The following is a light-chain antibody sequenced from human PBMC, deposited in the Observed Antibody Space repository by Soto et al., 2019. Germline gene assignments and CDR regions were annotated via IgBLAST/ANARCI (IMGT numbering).Light chain of an antibody. J-gene: IGLJ1*01. CDR1: RSTIGSNY. CDR2: TNN. CDR3: ATWDDSLSGYV. V-gene: IGLV1-47*02. Sequence: QSVLAQPPSASGTPGQRVSISCSGSRSTIGSNYVFWYQQLPGAAPNLLIHTNNQRPSGVPDRFSGSKSGTSASLAISGLRSEDEADYFCATWDDSLSGYVFGTATKLTVL.